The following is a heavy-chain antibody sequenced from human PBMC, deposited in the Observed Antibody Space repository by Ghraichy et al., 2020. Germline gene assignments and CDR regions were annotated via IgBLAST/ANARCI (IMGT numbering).Heavy chain of an antibody. CDR3: ARRPGSYGNWFDP. D-gene: IGHD3-10*01. Sequence: GGSLRLSCTTSGFTFGDYALSWFRQAPGKGLEWVSFIRTKTYGGTTEYPASVKGRFTISRDDSKGIAYLQMNSLKSEDTAMYYCARRPGSYGNWFDPWGQGTLVTVSS. CDR2: IRTKTYGGTT. V-gene: IGHV3-49*03. CDR1: GFTFGDYA. J-gene: IGHJ5*02.